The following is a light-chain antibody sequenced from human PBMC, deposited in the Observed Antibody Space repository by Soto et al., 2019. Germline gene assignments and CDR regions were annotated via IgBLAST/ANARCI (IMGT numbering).Light chain of an antibody. V-gene: IGLV1-40*01. CDR2: ENN. CDR3: QSYDSSLSGYV. Sequence: QSVLTQPPSVSEAPGQRVTISCTESSSNIGAGYEAHWYQQVPGTAPKLLIYENNNRPSGVPDRFSGSKSGTSASLAITGLQAKDEAEYHCQSYDSSLSGYVFGTGTKVTVL. J-gene: IGLJ1*01. CDR1: SSNIGAGYE.